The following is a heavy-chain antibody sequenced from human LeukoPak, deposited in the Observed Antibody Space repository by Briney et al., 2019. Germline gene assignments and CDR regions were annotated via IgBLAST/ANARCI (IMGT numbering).Heavy chain of an antibody. J-gene: IGHJ6*02. CDR1: GYTFTSYD. Sequence: ASVKVSCKASGYTFTSYDINWVRQATGQGLEWMGWMNPKSGNTGYAQKFQGRVTMTRNTSISTAYMELSSLRSEDTAVYYCARGRGVGITIFGVVIDTPYGMDVWGQGTTVTVSS. CDR3: ARGRGVGITIFGVVIDTPYGMDV. D-gene: IGHD3-3*01. CDR2: MNPKSGNT. V-gene: IGHV1-8*01.